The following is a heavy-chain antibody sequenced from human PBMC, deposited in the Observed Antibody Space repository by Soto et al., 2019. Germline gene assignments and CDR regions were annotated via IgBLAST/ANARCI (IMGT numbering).Heavy chain of an antibody. D-gene: IGHD2-21*02. CDR2: LYSDGTT. V-gene: IGHV3-53*01. J-gene: IGHJ6*02. Sequence: PVGSLRLSCAASGFSVTNNFMNWVRQAPGKGLEWVSILYSDGTTYYGDSLRGRVTISRDTSKNTVFLEMNSLRAEDTAVYHCARQVVTPDGDYYGMDVWGQGTPVTVSS. CDR1: GFSVTNNF. CDR3: ARQVVTPDGDYYGMDV.